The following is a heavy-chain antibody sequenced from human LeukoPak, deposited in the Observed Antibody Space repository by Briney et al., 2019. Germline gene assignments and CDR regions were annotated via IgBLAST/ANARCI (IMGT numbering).Heavy chain of an antibody. D-gene: IGHD6-19*01. Sequence: PGGSLRLSCAASGFTFSSYWMSWVRQAPGKGLEWVANIKQDGSEKYYVDSVRGRFTISRDNAKNSLYLQMSSLRAEDTALYYCVRETPIAVAGTIYFYFYMDVWGKGTTVTVSS. CDR3: VRETPIAVAGTIYFYFYMDV. CDR1: GFTFSSYW. CDR2: IKQDGSEK. V-gene: IGHV3-7*03. J-gene: IGHJ6*03.